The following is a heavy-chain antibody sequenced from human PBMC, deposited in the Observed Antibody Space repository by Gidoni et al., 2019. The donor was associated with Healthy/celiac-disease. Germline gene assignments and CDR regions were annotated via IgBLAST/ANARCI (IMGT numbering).Heavy chain of an antibody. CDR1: AFSFSSYD. CDR2: IGTAGDT. J-gene: IGHJ6*02. Sequence: EVQLVEYGGGLVQPGGSLRLPCAASAFSFSSYDMHWVRKATGKGLEWVSSIGTAGDTYYPGSVKVRFTIFRENAKNSLYLQLSSLRAEDPAVYYCAGVGQLGYYYGMDVWGQGTTVTVSS. D-gene: IGHD2-2*01. V-gene: IGHV3-13*01. CDR3: AGVGQLGYYYGMDV.